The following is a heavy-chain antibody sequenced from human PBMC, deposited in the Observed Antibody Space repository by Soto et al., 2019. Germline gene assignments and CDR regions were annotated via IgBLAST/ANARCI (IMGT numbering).Heavy chain of an antibody. CDR2: ISYDGSNK. V-gene: IGHV3-30-3*01. Sequence: GGSLRLSCAASGFTFSSYAMHWVRQAPGKGLEWVAVISYDGSNKYYADSVKGRFTISRDNSKSTLYLQMNSLRAEDTAVYYCARVSKRARHRYDSGGFPGLFDNWGQGTLVTVSS. CDR1: GFTFSSYA. J-gene: IGHJ4*02. D-gene: IGHD3-22*01. CDR3: ARVSKRARHRYDSGGFPGLFDN.